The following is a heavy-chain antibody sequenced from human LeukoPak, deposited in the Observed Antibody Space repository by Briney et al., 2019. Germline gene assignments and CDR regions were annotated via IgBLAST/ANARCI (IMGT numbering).Heavy chain of an antibody. CDR2: MHYTGNT. Sequence: SETLSLTCTVSGGSINSNYWSWIRQPPGKGLESIGYMHYTGNTNYNPSLKSRVTMSVDTSKNQFSLSLSSVTAADTAVYYCARWEVRLNAFEMWGQGTMVTVSS. CDR1: GGSINSNY. D-gene: IGHD3-10*01. V-gene: IGHV4-59*08. CDR3: ARWEVRLNAFEM. J-gene: IGHJ3*02.